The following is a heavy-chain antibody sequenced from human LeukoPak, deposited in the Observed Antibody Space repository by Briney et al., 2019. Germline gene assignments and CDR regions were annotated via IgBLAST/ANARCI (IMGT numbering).Heavy chain of an antibody. CDR1: GFTFSSYG. Sequence: GGSLRLSCAASGFTFSSYGMHWVRQAPGKGLEWVAVISYDGSDKYLADSVKGRFTISRDNSKNTLYLQMNSLRAEDTAVFYCASARALYGYSGYDEPYFDYWGQGTLVTVSS. CDR3: ASARALYGYSGYDEPYFDY. CDR2: ISYDGSDK. V-gene: IGHV3-30*03. D-gene: IGHD5-12*01. J-gene: IGHJ4*02.